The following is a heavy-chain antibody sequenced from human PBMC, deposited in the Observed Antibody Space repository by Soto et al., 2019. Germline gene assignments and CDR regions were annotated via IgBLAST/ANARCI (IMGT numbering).Heavy chain of an antibody. CDR1: GYTFTGYY. V-gene: IGHV1-2*02. D-gene: IGHD3-10*01. CDR2: INPNSGGT. CDR3: AREGWFGKGDYYYGMDV. J-gene: IGHJ6*02. Sequence: ASVKVSCKASGYTFTGYYMHWVRQAPGQGLAWMGWINPNSGGTNYARKFQGRVTMTGDTSISTAYMELSRLRSDDTAVYYCAREGWFGKGDYYYGMDVWGQGTAVTVSS.